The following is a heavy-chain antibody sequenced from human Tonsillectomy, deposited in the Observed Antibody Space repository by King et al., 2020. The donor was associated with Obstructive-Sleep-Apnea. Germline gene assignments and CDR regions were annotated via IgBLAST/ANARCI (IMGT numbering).Heavy chain of an antibody. D-gene: IGHD1-26*01. CDR1: GFTFSHYA. Sequence: VQLVESGGGVVQPGGSLRLSCAASGFTFSHYAVHWVRQAPGKGLEWVAVISYDGSNKYYADSVKGRFTISRDISKSTLFLQMNSLRAEDTAVYYCARGRLVGAIDYWGQGTLVTVSS. V-gene: IGHV3-30-3*01. CDR3: ARGRLVGAIDY. J-gene: IGHJ4*02. CDR2: ISYDGSNK.